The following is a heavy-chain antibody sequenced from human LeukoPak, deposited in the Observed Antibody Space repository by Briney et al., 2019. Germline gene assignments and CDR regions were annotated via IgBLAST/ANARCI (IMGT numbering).Heavy chain of an antibody. CDR3: ARVTIFKVFDY. V-gene: IGHV1-46*01. J-gene: IGHJ4*02. CDR1: GYTFTSYG. CDR2: INPSGGST. D-gene: IGHD3-3*01. Sequence: ASVKVSCKASGYTFTSYGISWVRQAPGQGLEWMGIINPSGGSTSYAQKFQGRVTMTRDTSTSTVYMELSSLRSEDTAVYYCARVTIFKVFDYWGQGTLVTVSS.